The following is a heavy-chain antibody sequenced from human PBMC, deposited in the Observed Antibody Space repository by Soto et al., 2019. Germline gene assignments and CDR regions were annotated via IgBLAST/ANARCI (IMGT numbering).Heavy chain of an antibody. CDR3: AKGWVGGDYDPNWLEP. CDR2: ISGSGGST. D-gene: IGHD4-17*01. V-gene: IGHV3-23*01. Sequence: GGSLRLSCAASGFTFSSYAMSWVRQAPGKGLEWVSAISGSGGSTYYADSVKGRFTISRDNSKNTLNLQMNSLRAEDTAVYYCAKGWVGGDYDPNWLEPWGQGTLVTVS. J-gene: IGHJ5*02. CDR1: GFTFSSYA.